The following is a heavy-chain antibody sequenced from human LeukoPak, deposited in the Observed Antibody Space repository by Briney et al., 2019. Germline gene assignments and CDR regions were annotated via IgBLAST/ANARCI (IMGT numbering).Heavy chain of an antibody. D-gene: IGHD5-24*01. CDR1: GFTFSSYA. CDR2: ISYDGSNK. V-gene: IGHV3-30-3*01. Sequence: PGRSLRLSCAASGFTFSSYAMHWVRQAPGKGLEWVAVISYDGSNKYYADSVKGRFTVSRDNSKNTLYLQMNSLRAEDTAVYYCVRELDGRAFDIWGQGTMVTVSS. J-gene: IGHJ3*02. CDR3: VRELDGRAFDI.